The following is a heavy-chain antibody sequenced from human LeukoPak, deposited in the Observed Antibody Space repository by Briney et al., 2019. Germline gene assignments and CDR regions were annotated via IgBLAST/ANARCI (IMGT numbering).Heavy chain of an antibody. CDR3: SRDRADGSMNAFDV. D-gene: IGHD1-1*01. CDR2: INPNGGAT. Sequence: ASVKVSCKASGYTFTGHYIHWMRQAPGQGLEWMGWINPNGGATRLAQKFQGRVTMTRDTSITTAYMDLTSLRSDDTAVYYCSRDRADGSMNAFDVWGQGTLVTVSS. CDR1: GYTFTGHY. J-gene: IGHJ3*01. V-gene: IGHV1-2*02.